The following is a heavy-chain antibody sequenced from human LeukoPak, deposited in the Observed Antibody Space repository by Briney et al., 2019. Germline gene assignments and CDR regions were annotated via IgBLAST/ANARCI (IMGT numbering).Heavy chain of an antibody. CDR3: ARDRSTGASAGTLYWFDP. V-gene: IGHV1-2*02. Sequence: GASVKVSCKASAYTFTAYYIHWVRQAPGQGLDWMGWINPNSGRTNYAQKFQGRVNMTRDTSISTAYMELSRLKSDDTAVYYCARDRSTGASAGTLYWFDPWGQGTLVIVSS. CDR1: AYTFTAYY. J-gene: IGHJ5*02. CDR2: INPNSGRT. D-gene: IGHD6-13*01.